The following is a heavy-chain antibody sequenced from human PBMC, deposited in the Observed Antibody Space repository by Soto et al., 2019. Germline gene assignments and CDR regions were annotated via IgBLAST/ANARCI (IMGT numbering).Heavy chain of an antibody. CDR1: GGSISSGGYY. V-gene: IGHV4-31*03. Sequence: QVQLQESGPGLVKPSQTLSLPCTVSGGSISSGGYYWSWIRQHPGKGLEWIGYIYYSGSTYYNPSLKSRVTISVDTSKNRFSLKLSYVTDAGTAVYYCAGIYSGSPGGTLRYWGQGTLVTVSS. J-gene: IGHJ4*02. CDR2: IYYSGST. D-gene: IGHD1-26*01. CDR3: AGIYSGSPGGTLRY.